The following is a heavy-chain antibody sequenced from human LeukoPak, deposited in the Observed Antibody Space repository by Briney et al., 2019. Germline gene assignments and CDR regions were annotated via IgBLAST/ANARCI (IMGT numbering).Heavy chain of an antibody. CDR3: ARITYDFWSGYYMPDDP. D-gene: IGHD3-3*01. V-gene: IGHV1-18*01. CDR2: ISIYNGNT. CDR1: GYTFTNYG. J-gene: IGHJ5*02. Sequence: ASVKVSCKASGYTFTNYGISWLRQAPGQGLEWMGWISIYNGNTDYAQKLRGRVTMTTDTSTSTAYMELRSLRSDDTAVYYCARITYDFWSGYYMPDDPWGQGTLVTVSS.